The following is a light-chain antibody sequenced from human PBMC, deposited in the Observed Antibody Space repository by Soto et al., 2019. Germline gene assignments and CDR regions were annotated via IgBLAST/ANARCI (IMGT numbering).Light chain of an antibody. CDR3: QQYSNSLT. J-gene: IGKJ2*01. V-gene: IGKV3-20*01. CDR2: GAT. Sequence: EIVLTQSPGTLSLSPGERATLSCRASQRVSSSLLAWYQQKPGQAPRLVVSGATYRATGIPDRFSGSGSGTEFTLTISILEPEDFAVYYCQQYSNSLTFGQGTKLEIK. CDR1: QRVSSSL.